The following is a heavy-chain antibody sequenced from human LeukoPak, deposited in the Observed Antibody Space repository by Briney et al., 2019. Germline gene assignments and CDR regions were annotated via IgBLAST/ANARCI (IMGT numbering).Heavy chain of an antibody. J-gene: IGHJ6*02. Sequence: PGGSLRLSCAASGFTFSSYEMNWVRQAPGKGLEWVSYISSSGSTIYYADSVKGRFTISRDNAKNSLYLQMNSLRAEDTAVYYCARVRAGPVAIIFGVKYDMDVWGQGTTVTVSS. D-gene: IGHD2-2*02. CDR1: GFTFSSYE. CDR2: ISSSGSTI. CDR3: ARVRAGPVAIIFGVKYDMDV. V-gene: IGHV3-48*03.